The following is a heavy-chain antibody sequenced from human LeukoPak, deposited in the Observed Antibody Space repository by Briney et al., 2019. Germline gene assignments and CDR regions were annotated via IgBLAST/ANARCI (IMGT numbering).Heavy chain of an antibody. Sequence: SETLSLTCTVPASSISSGYYWGWVRQTPGKGLEWIGTISPGGTTYYNPSLGGRVSISADTSKNQVSLRLSSVTAADTAVYYCARVSPASGWYRTGMDSWGQGTLVTVSS. D-gene: IGHD6-19*01. CDR3: ARVSPASGWYRTGMDS. CDR2: ISPGGTT. V-gene: IGHV4-38-2*02. CDR1: ASSISSGYY. J-gene: IGHJ4*02.